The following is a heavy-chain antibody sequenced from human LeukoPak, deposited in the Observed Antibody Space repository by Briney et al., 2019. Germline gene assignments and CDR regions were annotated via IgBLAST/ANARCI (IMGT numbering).Heavy chain of an antibody. J-gene: IGHJ5*02. D-gene: IGHD4-17*01. CDR3: ARQDDQDHGDPNWFDP. CDR1: GGSISSSGYY. Sequence: SETLSLTCTVSGGSISSSGYYWGWVRQSPGKGLEWIGSINYSGTTFYNPPLKSRVTISVDTSKNQFSLKLTSVTAAETAVYYCARQDDQDHGDPNWFDPWGQGTLVTVSS. CDR2: INYSGTT. V-gene: IGHV4-39*01.